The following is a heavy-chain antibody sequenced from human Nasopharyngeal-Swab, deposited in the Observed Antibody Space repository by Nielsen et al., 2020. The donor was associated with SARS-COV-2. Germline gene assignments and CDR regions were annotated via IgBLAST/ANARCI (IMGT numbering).Heavy chain of an antibody. CDR3: ARDIAVAGDNNFDY. CDR1: GFTFSSYG. J-gene: IGHJ4*02. Sequence: GESLKLSCAASGFTFSSYGMHWVRQAPGKGLEWVAVIWYDGSNKYCADSVKGRFTISRDNSKNTLYLQMNSLRAEDTAVYYCARDIAVAGDNNFDYWGQGTLVTVSS. CDR2: IWYDGSNK. D-gene: IGHD6-19*01. V-gene: IGHV3-33*01.